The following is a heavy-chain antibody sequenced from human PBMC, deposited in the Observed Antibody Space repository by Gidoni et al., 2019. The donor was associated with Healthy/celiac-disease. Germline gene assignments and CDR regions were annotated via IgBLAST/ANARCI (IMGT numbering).Heavy chain of an antibody. D-gene: IGHD3-3*01. CDR3: ARGGITIFGVVKIYYYYYMDV. J-gene: IGHJ6*03. Sequence: QVQLVESGGGAVQLGSSLRLSCASSGSTFSIYGMHWVRQAPGKGLEWVAVIWYDGSNKYYADSVKGRFTISRDNSKNTLYLQMNSLRAEDTAVYYCARGGITIFGVVKIYYYYYMDVWGKGTTVTVSS. CDR2: IWYDGSNK. V-gene: IGHV3-33*01. CDR1: GSTFSIYG.